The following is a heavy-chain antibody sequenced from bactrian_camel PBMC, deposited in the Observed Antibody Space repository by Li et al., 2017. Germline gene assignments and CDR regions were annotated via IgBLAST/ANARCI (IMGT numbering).Heavy chain of an antibody. J-gene: IGHJ4*01. D-gene: IGHD3*01. Sequence: HVQLVESGGGSVEAGGSLKLSCLLPGYTIESRCMGWFRQAPGRQREAVAVIGERGGGDYAASVRGRFTISKDNAKNTLYLQMNSLKPEDTAMYYCAANRWSYCLIRVGQFPYWGRGTQV. V-gene: IGHV3S55*01. CDR2: IGERGGG. CDR3: AANRWSYCLIRVGQFPY. CDR1: GYTIESRC.